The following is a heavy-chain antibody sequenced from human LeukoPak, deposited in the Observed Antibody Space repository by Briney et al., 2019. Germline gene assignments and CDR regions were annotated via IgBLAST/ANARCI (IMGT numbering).Heavy chain of an antibody. J-gene: IGHJ4*02. CDR2: ISASRSNI. CDR3: ARGGAARPDY. CDR1: GFTFSNYG. D-gene: IGHD6-6*01. Sequence: GGSLRLSCAASGFTFSNYGMSWVRQAPGKGLEWVSYISASRSNINYADSVKGRFTISRDNAKNSPYLQMNSLRVEDTAVYYCARGGAARPDYWGQGTLVTVSS. V-gene: IGHV3-48*01.